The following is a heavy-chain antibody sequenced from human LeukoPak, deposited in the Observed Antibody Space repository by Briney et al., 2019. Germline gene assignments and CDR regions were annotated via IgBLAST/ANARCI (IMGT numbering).Heavy chain of an antibody. CDR3: AHISSSWPDY. CDR1: GFTFSSYA. Sequence: GGSLRLSCAASGFTFSSYAMSWVRRLQGRGLEWVAAISGSGGSTYYADSVKGRFTISRDNSKNTLYLQMNSLRAEDTAVYYCAHISSSWPDYWGQGTLVTVSS. CDR2: ISGSGGST. D-gene: IGHD6-13*01. J-gene: IGHJ4*02. V-gene: IGHV3-23*01.